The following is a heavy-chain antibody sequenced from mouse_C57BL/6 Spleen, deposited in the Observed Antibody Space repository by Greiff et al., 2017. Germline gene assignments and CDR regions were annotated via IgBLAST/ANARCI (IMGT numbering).Heavy chain of an antibody. Sequence: QVQLQQSGAELVRPGASVKLSCKASGYTFTDYYINWVKQRPGQGLEWIARIYPGSGNTYYNEKFKGKATLTAEKSSSTAYMQLSSLTSEDSAVYFCARELQDAMDYWGQGTSVTVSS. CDR1: GYTFTDYY. V-gene: IGHV1-76*01. D-gene: IGHD1-1*01. J-gene: IGHJ4*01. CDR3: ARELQDAMDY. CDR2: IYPGSGNT.